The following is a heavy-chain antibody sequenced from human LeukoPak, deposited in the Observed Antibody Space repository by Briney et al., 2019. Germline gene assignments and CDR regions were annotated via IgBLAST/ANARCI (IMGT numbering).Heavy chain of an antibody. V-gene: IGHV1-18*01. CDR2: ISGNNDNP. J-gene: IGHJ4*02. CDR3: ARDGTSTDDY. CDR1: GYTFSNFG. Sequence: ASVKVSCKTSGYTFSNFGINWVRQAPGQGLEWMGWISGNNDNPNYGQKFQGRFTVTTDSSTSTAYMELRDLRFDDTAVYYCARDGTSTDDYWGQGTLVTVSS. D-gene: IGHD2-2*01.